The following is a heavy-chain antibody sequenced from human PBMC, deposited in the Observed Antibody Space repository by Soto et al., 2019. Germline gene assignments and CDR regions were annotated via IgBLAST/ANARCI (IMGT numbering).Heavy chain of an antibody. V-gene: IGHV4-4*07. Sequence: PSETLSLTCTVSSGSINSFYWSWIRQPAGKGLEWIGRIHSSGTTNYNPSLKSRVTMSVDTSRNQFSLKLTSVTAADTAVYYCARDRIIGTSYSDYWRQGVLVTVSS. CDR2: IHSSGTT. J-gene: IGHJ4*02. CDR1: SGSINSFY. D-gene: IGHD1-7*01. CDR3: ARDRIIGTSYSDY.